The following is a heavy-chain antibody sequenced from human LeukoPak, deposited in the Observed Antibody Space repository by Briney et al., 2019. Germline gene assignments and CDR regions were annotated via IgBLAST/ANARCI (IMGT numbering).Heavy chain of an antibody. CDR1: GYTFTSYG. V-gene: IGHV1-18*01. D-gene: IGHD3-9*01. Sequence: ASVKVSCKAFGYTFTSYGISWVRQALGQGLEWMGWISAYNGNTNYAQKLQGRVTMTTDTSTSTAYMELRSLRSDDTAVYYCARADTISDAFDIWGQGTMVTVSS. CDR3: ARADTISDAFDI. J-gene: IGHJ3*02. CDR2: ISAYNGNT.